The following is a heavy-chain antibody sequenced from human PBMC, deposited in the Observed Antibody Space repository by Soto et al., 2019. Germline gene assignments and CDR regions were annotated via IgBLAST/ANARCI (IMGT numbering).Heavy chain of an antibody. V-gene: IGHV3-9*01. CDR1: GFTFDDYA. D-gene: IGHD5-18*01. J-gene: IGHJ4*02. Sequence: DVQLVESGGGLVQPGRSLRLSCAASGFTFDDYAMHWVRQAPGKGLEWVSGISWNSGSIGYADSVKGRFTISRDNAKNSLYLQMNSLRAEDTALYYCAKGGPWIQLWLIDYWGQGTLVTVSS. CDR2: ISWNSGSI. CDR3: AKGGPWIQLWLIDY.